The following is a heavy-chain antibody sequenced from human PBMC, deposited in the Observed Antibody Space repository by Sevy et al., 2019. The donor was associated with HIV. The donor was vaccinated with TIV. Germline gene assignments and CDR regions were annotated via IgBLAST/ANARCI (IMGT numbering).Heavy chain of an antibody. Sequence: GGSLRLSCAASGFTFSSYWMSWVRQAPGKGLEWVANIKQDGSEKYYVDSVKGRFTISRDNAKNSLYLQMNSLRAEGTAVYYCARALGYCSGGSCYLPGGWFDPWGQGTLVTVSS. CDR1: GFTFSSYW. CDR2: IKQDGSEK. D-gene: IGHD2-15*01. V-gene: IGHV3-7*03. CDR3: ARALGYCSGGSCYLPGGWFDP. J-gene: IGHJ5*02.